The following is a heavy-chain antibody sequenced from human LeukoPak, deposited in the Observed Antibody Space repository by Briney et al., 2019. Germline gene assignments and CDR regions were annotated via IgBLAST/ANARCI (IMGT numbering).Heavy chain of an antibody. CDR3: ARVGGRGNYYYYYGMDV. V-gene: IGHV1-2*02. Sequence: ASVKVSCKASGYTFTGYYIHWVRQAPGQGLEWMGWINPNSGGTNYAQKFQGRVTMTRDTSISTAYMELSRLRSDDTAVYYCARVGGRGNYYYYYGMDVWGQGTTVTVSS. D-gene: IGHD3-16*01. CDR1: GYTFTGYY. CDR2: INPNSGGT. J-gene: IGHJ6*02.